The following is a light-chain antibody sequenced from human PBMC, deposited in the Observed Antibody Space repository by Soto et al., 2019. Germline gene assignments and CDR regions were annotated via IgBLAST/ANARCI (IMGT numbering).Light chain of an antibody. V-gene: IGKV1-17*01. CDR3: LQHNRYPRT. Sequence: DIQMTQSPSSLSASVGDRVTITCRASQSISSYLNWYQQKPGKAPKRVIHAASSLQSGVPSRFSGSASRTEFTLTISSLQPEDFATYYCLQHNRYPRTFGQGTKVDIK. J-gene: IGKJ1*01. CDR1: QSISSY. CDR2: AAS.